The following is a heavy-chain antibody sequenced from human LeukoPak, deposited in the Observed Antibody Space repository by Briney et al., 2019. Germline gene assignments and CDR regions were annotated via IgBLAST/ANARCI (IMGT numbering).Heavy chain of an antibody. V-gene: IGHV3-13*01. CDR1: GFTFSSYD. CDR2: NGIGGDT. J-gene: IGHJ4*02. Sequence: GGSLRLSCAASGFTFSSYDMHWVRQATGKGLEWVSANGIGGDTYHPGSVKGRFTISRENAKNSLYLQMNSLRAGDTAVYYCARGGIPVTGIDEVDYWGQGTLVTVSS. D-gene: IGHD2-21*02. CDR3: ARGGIPVTGIDEVDY.